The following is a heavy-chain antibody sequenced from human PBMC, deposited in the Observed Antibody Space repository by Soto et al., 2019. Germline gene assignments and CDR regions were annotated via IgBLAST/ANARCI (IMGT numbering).Heavy chain of an antibody. CDR1: GYTFSGHY. J-gene: IGHJ5*02. CDR2: ISTNTGAT. D-gene: IGHD1-26*01. Sequence: QVRLVQSGAEVLKPGASVKVSCKASGYTFSGHYMHWVRQAPGQGPEWMGWISTNTGATKYAQKFQGRVTLTMDTSISTAYMELTRLTSDDTAVYYCARDLMYSGGRATPFNWFDPWGQGTLVTVSS. CDR3: ARDLMYSGGRATPFNWFDP. V-gene: IGHV1-2*02.